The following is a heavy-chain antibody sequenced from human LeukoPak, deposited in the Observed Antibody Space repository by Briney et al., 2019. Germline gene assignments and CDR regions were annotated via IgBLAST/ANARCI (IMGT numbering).Heavy chain of an antibody. CDR3: VADRGNWSGGDF. CDR1: TFAFGGYW. Sequence: QPGGSLRLSCAGSTFAFGGYWIHWVRQLPGKGLARVSRIDSAGGRIQWADSVKGRFTISRDNAKNTVYLQMNSLRPEDSAVYYCVADRGNWSGGDFWGRGTLVIVSS. D-gene: IGHD3-10*01. CDR2: IDSAGGRI. V-gene: IGHV3-74*01. J-gene: IGHJ4*02.